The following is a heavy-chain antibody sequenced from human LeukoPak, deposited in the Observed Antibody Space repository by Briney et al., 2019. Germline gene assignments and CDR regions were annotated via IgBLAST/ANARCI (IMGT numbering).Heavy chain of an antibody. J-gene: IGHJ5*02. CDR2: IYYSGST. Sequence: PSETPSLTCTVSGDSISSTLYYWGWIRQPPGKGLEWIGNIYYSGSTYYNPSLKSRVALSLDTSKTQFSLKLSSVTAADTAVYYCARGLGGAPTTVLSWGQGTLVTVSS. CDR3: ARGLGGAPTTVLS. V-gene: IGHV4-39*07. D-gene: IGHD4-17*01. CDR1: GDSISSTLYY.